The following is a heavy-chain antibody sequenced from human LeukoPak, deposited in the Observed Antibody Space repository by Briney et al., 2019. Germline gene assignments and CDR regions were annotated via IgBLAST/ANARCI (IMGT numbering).Heavy chain of an antibody. D-gene: IGHD5-18*01. CDR3: VKGYSSSWSGYFDS. V-gene: IGHV3-9*01. CDR1: GFIFDDYV. Sequence: GGSLRLSCEASGFIFDDYVMYWVRQSPGKGLEWVSGITWDGYKIDYVDSVKGRFTISRDHARNSLFLQMNRVRVEDTAFYYCVKGYSSSWSGYFDSWGQGTLVTVAS. CDR2: ITWDGYKI. J-gene: IGHJ4*02.